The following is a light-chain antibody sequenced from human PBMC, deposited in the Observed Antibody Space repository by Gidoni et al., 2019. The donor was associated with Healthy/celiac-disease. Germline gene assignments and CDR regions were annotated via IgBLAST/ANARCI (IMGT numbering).Light chain of an antibody. Sequence: IQMTQSPSSLSASVGDRVTITCRASQGISNYLAWYQQKPGKVPKLLIYAASTLQSGVPSRFSGSGSGTDFTLTISSLQPEDVATYYCQKYNSAPPGFTFGPGTKVDIK. J-gene: IGKJ3*01. CDR3: QKYNSAPPGFT. CDR2: AAS. V-gene: IGKV1-27*01. CDR1: QGISNY.